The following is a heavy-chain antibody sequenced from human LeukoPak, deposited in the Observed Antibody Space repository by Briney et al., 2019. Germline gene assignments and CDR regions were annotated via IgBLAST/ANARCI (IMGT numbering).Heavy chain of an antibody. CDR1: GFTFSTYW. CDR3: ARDISPYYYGSGRNLFDY. J-gene: IGHJ4*02. V-gene: IGHV3-7*03. Sequence: GGSLRLSCAASGFTFSTYWMSWVRQAPGKGLEWVANIKQDGSEKYYVDSVKGRFTISRDNAKKLLYLQMNSLRAEDTAVYYCARDISPYYYGSGRNLFDYWGQGTLVTVSS. D-gene: IGHD3-10*01. CDR2: IKQDGSEK.